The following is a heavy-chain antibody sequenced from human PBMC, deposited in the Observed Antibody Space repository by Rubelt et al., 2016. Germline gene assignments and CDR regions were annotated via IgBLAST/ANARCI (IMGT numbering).Heavy chain of an antibody. CDR2: IKQDGSEK. D-gene: IGHD6-13*01. CDR1: SNYA. J-gene: IGHJ4*02. V-gene: IGHV3-7*01. CDR3: TRNWYGDY. Sequence: SNYALSWVRQAPGKGLEWVANIKQDGSEKYYVDSVKGRFTISRDNAKNSLYLQMNSLRAEDTAVYYCTRNWYGDYWGQGTLVTVSS.